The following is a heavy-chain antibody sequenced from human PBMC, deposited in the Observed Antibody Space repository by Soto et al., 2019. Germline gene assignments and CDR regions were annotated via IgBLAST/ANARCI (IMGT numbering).Heavy chain of an antibody. Sequence: XDSLKISCQFSGNTFTIYWIGLVLQMPGKGLEWMGIIYPSDSDTRYSPSFQGQVTISADQSINTAYLQWDSLKASDTAIYYCARPANTVADHFDLWGQGTPVTVSS. J-gene: IGHJ4*02. V-gene: IGHV5-51*01. CDR2: IYPSDSDT. D-gene: IGHD4-17*01. CDR3: ARPANTVADHFDL. CDR1: GNTFTIYW.